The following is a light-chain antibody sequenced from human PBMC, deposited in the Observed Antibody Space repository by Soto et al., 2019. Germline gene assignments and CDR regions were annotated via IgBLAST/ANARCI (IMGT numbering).Light chain of an antibody. CDR2: LNSDGSH. V-gene: IGLV4-69*01. CDR3: QTWVTGIHV. Sequence: QPVLTQSPSASASLGASVKLTCTLSSGHSSYAIAWHQQQPEKGPRYLMKLNSDGSHNKGDGIPDRFSGSSSGAERYLTISSLQSEDESDYYCQTWVTGIHVFGTGTKLTVL. CDR1: SGHSSYA. J-gene: IGLJ1*01.